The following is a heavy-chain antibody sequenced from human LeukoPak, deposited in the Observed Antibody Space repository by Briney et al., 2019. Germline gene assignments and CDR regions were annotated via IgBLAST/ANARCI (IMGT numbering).Heavy chain of an antibody. Sequence: ASVKVSCKASGYTFTSYGISWVRQAPGQGLEWMGWISAYNGNTNYAQKLQGRVTMTTDTSTSTAYMELRSLRSDDTAVYYCARDSTYYYGSGSRYYMDVWGKGTTVTVSS. CDR3: ARDSTYYYGSGSRYYMDV. V-gene: IGHV1-18*01. J-gene: IGHJ6*03. CDR2: ISAYNGNT. D-gene: IGHD3-10*01. CDR1: GYTFTSYG.